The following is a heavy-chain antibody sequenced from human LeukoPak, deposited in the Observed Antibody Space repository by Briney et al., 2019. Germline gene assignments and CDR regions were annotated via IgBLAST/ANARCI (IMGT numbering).Heavy chain of an antibody. CDR1: GFTFSSYS. J-gene: IGHJ4*02. V-gene: IGHV3-30*03. Sequence: GGSLRLSCAASGFTFSSYSMNWVRQAPGKGLEWVAVISYDGSNKYYADSVKGRFTISRDNSKNTLYLQMNSLRAEDTAVYYCARTYTTVIDYWGQGTLVTVSS. CDR2: ISYDGSNK. D-gene: IGHD1-14*01. CDR3: ARTYTTVIDY.